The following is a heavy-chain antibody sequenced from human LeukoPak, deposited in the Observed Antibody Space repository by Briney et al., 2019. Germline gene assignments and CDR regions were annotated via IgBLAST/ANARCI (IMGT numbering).Heavy chain of an antibody. CDR3: ARGRRWLQLFSYYFDY. Sequence: ASVKVSCKASGYTFTSYDINWVRQATGQGLEWMGWVNPNSGNTGYAQKFQGRVTMTRNTSISTAYMELSSLRSEDTAVYYCARGRRWLQLFSYYFDYWGQGTLVTVSS. CDR2: VNPNSGNT. V-gene: IGHV1-8*01. D-gene: IGHD5-24*01. J-gene: IGHJ4*02. CDR1: GYTFTSYD.